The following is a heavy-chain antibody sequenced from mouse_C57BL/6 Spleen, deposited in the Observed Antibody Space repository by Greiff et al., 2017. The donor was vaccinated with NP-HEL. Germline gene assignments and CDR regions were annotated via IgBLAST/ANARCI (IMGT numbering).Heavy chain of an antibody. V-gene: IGHV2-5*01. CDR3: AIDYYGSSYNAMDY. D-gene: IGHD1-1*01. CDR2: IWRGGST. J-gene: IGHJ4*01. Sequence: QVQLKQSGPGLVQPSHCLSITCTVSGFSLTSYGVHWVRQSPGKGLEWLGVIWRGGSTDYNAAFMSRLSITKDNSKSQVFFKMNSLQADDTAIYYCAIDYYGSSYNAMDYWGQGTSVTVSS. CDR1: GFSLTSYG.